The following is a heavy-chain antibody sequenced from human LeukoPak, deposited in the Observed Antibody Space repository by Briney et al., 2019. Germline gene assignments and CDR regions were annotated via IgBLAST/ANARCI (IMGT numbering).Heavy chain of an antibody. CDR1: GFTFSSYA. J-gene: IGHJ4*02. D-gene: IGHD5-12*01. V-gene: IGHV3-30*14. CDR3: AKKGYDADY. CDR2: ISYDGSNK. Sequence: GRSLRLSCAASGFTFSSYAMHWVRQAPGKGLEWVAVISYDGSNKYYADSVKGRFTISRDNSKNTLYLQMNSLRAEDTAVYYCAKKGYDADYWGQGTLVTVSS.